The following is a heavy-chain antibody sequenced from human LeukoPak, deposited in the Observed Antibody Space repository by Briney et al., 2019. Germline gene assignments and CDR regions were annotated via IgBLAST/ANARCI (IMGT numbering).Heavy chain of an antibody. CDR2: IRSDGTNT. CDR3: ARRGSGWEFDY. J-gene: IGHJ4*02. CDR1: GFTFGSHS. D-gene: IGHD6-19*01. V-gene: IGHV3-64*02. Sequence: GGSLRLSCAASGFTFGSHSMHWVRQAPGKGLEYVSGIRSDGTNTYYAESVKGRFTVSRDNSKNTLWLQMGSLRAEDMAVYYCARRGSGWEFDYWGRGTLVTVSS.